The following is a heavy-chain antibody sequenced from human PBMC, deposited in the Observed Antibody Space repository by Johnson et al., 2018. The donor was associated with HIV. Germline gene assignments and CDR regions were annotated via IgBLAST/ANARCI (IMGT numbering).Heavy chain of an antibody. D-gene: IGHD3-3*01. CDR1: GFNFSTYA. J-gene: IGHJ3*02. V-gene: IGHV3-64*01. CDR3: ARERVQDKSGLDAFDI. Sequence: VQLVESGGGLVQPGGSLRLSCVASGFNFSTYAMHWVRQAPGKGLDYVAAISSNGGRTYYANSVKGRFTISRDNSKNTLFLQMGRLRTEDKAVYYCARERVQDKSGLDAFDIWGQGTMVTVSS. CDR2: ISSNGGRT.